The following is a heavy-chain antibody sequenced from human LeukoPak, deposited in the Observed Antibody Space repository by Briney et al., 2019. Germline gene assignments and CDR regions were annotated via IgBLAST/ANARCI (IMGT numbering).Heavy chain of an antibody. J-gene: IGHJ6*03. CDR3: ARDQWARYCSGGSCYSTHYYFYMDV. V-gene: IGHV4-59*12. CDR1: GGSINSYY. CDR2: IYHSGST. D-gene: IGHD2-15*01. Sequence: ETLSLTCTVSGGSINSYYWNWIRQPPGKGLEWIGSIYHSGSTYYNPSLKSRVTISVDKSKNQFSLKLSSVTAADTAVYYCARDQWARYCSGGSCYSTHYYFYMDVWGKGTTVIISS.